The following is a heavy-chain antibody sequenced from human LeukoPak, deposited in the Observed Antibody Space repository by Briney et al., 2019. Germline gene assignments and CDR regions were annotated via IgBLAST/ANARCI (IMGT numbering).Heavy chain of an antibody. D-gene: IGHD5-12*01. CDR2: ISYDGSNK. V-gene: IGHV3-30*18. J-gene: IGHJ4*02. CDR3: AKDPGGWLRISYYFDY. Sequence: PGGSLRLSCAASGFTLSSNGMHWVRQAPGKGLEWVAVISYDGSNKYYADSVKGRFTISRDNSWNTLFLQMNSLRAEDTAVYYCAKDPGGWLRISYYFDYWGQGTLVTVSS. CDR1: GFTLSSNG.